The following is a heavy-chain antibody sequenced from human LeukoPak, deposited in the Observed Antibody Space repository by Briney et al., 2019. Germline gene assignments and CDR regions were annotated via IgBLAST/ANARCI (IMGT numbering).Heavy chain of an antibody. CDR1: GYTFTSYD. Sequence: ASVKVSCKASGYTFTSYDINWVRQATGQGLECMGWMNPNSGNTGYAQKFQGRVTITRNTSISTAYMELSSLRCEDTAVYYCARTIEETSYYYVSAATRGDAFDIWGQGTMVTVSS. D-gene: IGHD3-10*02. CDR2: MNPNSGNT. V-gene: IGHV1-8*03. CDR3: ARTIEETSYYYVSAATRGDAFDI. J-gene: IGHJ3*02.